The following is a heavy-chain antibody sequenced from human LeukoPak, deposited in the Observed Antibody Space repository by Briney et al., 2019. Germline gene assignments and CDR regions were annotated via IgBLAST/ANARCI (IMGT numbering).Heavy chain of an antibody. CDR3: EAYYDSSGYYRAFDI. CDR2: INPNSGGT. J-gene: IGHJ3*02. CDR1: GYTFTGYY. Sequence: ASVKVSCKASGYTFTGYYMHWVRQAPRQGLEWMGWINPNSGGTNYAQKFQGRVTMTRDTSISTAYMELSRLRSDDTAVYYCEAYYDSSGYYRAFDIWGQGTMVTVSS. D-gene: IGHD3-22*01. V-gene: IGHV1-2*02.